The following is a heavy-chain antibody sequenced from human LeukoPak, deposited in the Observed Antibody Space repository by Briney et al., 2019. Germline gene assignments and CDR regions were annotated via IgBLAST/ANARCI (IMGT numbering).Heavy chain of an antibody. J-gene: IGHJ3*02. CDR2: ISGSGGST. Sequence: GGSLRLSCAASGFTFSSYAMSWVRQAPGKGLEWVSAISGSGGSTYYADSVKGRFTISRDNSKNTLYLQMNSLRAEDTAVYYCAKGSLAAADPEDAFDIWGQGTMVTVSS. CDR1: GFTFSSYA. D-gene: IGHD6-13*01. CDR3: AKGSLAAADPEDAFDI. V-gene: IGHV3-23*01.